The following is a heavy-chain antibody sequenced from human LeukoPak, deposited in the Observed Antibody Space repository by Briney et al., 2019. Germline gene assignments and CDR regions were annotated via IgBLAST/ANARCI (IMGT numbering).Heavy chain of an antibody. Sequence: GGSLRLSCAASGFTYSKYSMNWVRQAPGKGLEWVSYISFSSSTIYYADSVKGRFAISRDNSKNTLYLQMNSLRAEDTAVYYCTKGTGYSVNYYDFWGQGTLVTVSS. D-gene: IGHD5/OR15-5a*01. V-gene: IGHV3-48*01. J-gene: IGHJ4*02. CDR1: GFTYSKYS. CDR3: TKGTGYSVNYYDF. CDR2: ISFSSSTI.